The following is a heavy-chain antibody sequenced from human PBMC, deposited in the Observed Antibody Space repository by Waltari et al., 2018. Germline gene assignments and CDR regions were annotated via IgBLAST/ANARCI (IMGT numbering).Heavy chain of an antibody. CDR2: IKQDGNEK. D-gene: IGHD6-13*01. Sequence: EVQLVESGGGLAQPGGSLRLSCAASGLSFSNYWMTWVRQASGKGPEWVANIKQDGNEKYYLDSVKGRFTISRDNAKNSLYLQMNNLRVEDTAVYYCTRGGRDSSWYWRDWGQGTLVTVSS. CDR1: GLSFSNYW. CDR3: TRGGRDSSWYWRD. J-gene: IGHJ4*02. V-gene: IGHV3-7*01.